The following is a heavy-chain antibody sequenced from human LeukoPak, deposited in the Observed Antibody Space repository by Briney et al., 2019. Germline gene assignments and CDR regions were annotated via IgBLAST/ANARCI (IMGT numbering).Heavy chain of an antibody. CDR2: IYHSGST. D-gene: IGHD5-18*01. V-gene: IGHV4-4*02. Sequence: SGTLSLTCAVSGGSISSSNWWSWVRQPPGKGLEWIGEIYHSGSTNYNPSLKSRVTISVDKSKNQFSLKLSSVTAADTAVYYCARRGGYSYGHSFDYWGQGTLVTVSS. CDR3: ARRGGYSYGHSFDY. J-gene: IGHJ4*02. CDR1: GGSISSSNW.